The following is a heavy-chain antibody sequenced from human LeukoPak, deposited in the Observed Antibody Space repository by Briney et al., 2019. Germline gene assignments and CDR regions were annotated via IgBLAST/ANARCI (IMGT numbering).Heavy chain of an antibody. CDR1: GFTFSSYG. V-gene: IGHV3-23*01. J-gene: IGHJ6*03. Sequence: GGSLRLSCAASGFTFSSYGMSWVRQAPGKGLEWVSAISGSGGSTYYADSVKGRFTISRDNAKNSLYLQMNSLRAEDTAVYYCARDPLRFLEWLSDYYYYYYMDVWGRGTTVTVSS. CDR2: ISGSGGST. D-gene: IGHD3-3*01. CDR3: ARDPLRFLEWLSDYYYYYYMDV.